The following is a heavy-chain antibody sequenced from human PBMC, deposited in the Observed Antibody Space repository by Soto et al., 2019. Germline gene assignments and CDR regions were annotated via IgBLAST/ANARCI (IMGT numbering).Heavy chain of an antibody. CDR2: ISAYTGNT. Sequence: QVQLVQSGAEVKKPGASVKVSCKTSGYTFSNYGISWVRQAPGQGLEWMAWISAYTGNTNFAQRFQGIVTMTTDTSTSTAYMELRSLRSDDTAVYYCARDTPASGVATLDFWGQGSLVTVSS. J-gene: IGHJ4*02. V-gene: IGHV1-18*01. CDR1: GYTFSNYG. D-gene: IGHD5-12*01. CDR3: ARDTPASGVATLDF.